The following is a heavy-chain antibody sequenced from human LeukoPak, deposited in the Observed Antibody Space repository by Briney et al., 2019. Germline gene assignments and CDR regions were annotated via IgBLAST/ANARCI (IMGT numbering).Heavy chain of an antibody. J-gene: IGHJ4*02. CDR2: ISSSSSYI. CDR1: GFTFSSYS. D-gene: IGHD3-10*01. V-gene: IGHV3-21*01. CDR3: AREAHYYGSGSSIDY. Sequence: GGSLRLSCAASGFTFSSYSMSWVRQAPGKGLEWVSSISSSSSYIYYADSVKGRFTISRDNAKNSLYLQMNSLRAEDTAVYYCAREAHYYGSGSSIDYWGQGTLVTVSS.